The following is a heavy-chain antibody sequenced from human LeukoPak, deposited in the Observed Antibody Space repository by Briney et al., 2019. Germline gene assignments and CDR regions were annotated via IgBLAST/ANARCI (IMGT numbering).Heavy chain of an antibody. V-gene: IGHV3-30*18. CDR3: AKEVGYGSPYFDY. Sequence: PGGSLRLSCAASGFTFSNYGMHWVRQAPGKGLEWVALISFDESSEYYADSVKGRFSISRDNSKNTLYLQMNNARVDDTAVYYCAKEVGYGSPYFDYWGQGILVTVSS. CDR1: GFTFSNYG. D-gene: IGHD5-12*01. CDR2: ISFDESSE. J-gene: IGHJ4*02.